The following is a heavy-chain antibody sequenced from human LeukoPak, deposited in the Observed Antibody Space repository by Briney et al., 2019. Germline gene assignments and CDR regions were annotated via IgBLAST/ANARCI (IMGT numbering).Heavy chain of an antibody. CDR2: IIPMFGKA. CDR1: GGTFSTYA. J-gene: IGHJ4*02. V-gene: IGHV1-69*13. Sequence: SVKVSCKASGGTFSTYATSWVRQAPGQGLEWMGGIIPMFGKANYAQKFQGRVTITADESTSTAYMELSSLRSDDTAVYYCARGWLAETTVVTPYNYWGRGTLVTVSS. D-gene: IGHD4-23*01. CDR3: ARGWLAETTVVTPYNY.